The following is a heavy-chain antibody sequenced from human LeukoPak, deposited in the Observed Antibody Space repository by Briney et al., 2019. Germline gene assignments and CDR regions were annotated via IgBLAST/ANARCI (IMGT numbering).Heavy chain of an antibody. V-gene: IGHV3-23*01. CDR2: ISGSGGST. CDR1: GFTFTSYS. Sequence: GGSLRLSCAASGFTFTSYSMNWVRQAPGKGLEWVSGISGSGGSTYYADSVKGRFTISRDSSKNTLYLQMNSLRAEDTAVYYCAKDNYGSSVYWGQGTLVTVSS. J-gene: IGHJ4*02. D-gene: IGHD3-10*01. CDR3: AKDNYGSSVY.